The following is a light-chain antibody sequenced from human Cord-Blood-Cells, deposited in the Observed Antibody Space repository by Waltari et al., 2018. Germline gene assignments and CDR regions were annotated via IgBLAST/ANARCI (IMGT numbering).Light chain of an antibody. CDR3: QQYYSTPRT. V-gene: IGKV4-1*01. CDR1: QSVLYSSNNKNY. Sequence: DIVMTQSPDSLAVSLGERATINCKSSQSVLYSSNNKNYLAWYQQKPGQSPKLLIYWASTRESGVRDRFSGSGSGTDVTLAISSLQAEDVAVYYCQQYYSTPRTFGQGTKVEIK. CDR2: WAS. J-gene: IGKJ1*01.